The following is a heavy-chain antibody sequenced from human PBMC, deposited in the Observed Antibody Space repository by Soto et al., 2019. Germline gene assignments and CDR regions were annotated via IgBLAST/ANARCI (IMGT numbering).Heavy chain of an antibody. CDR2: IYPGDSDT. Sequence: GESLKISCKGSGYSFTSYWIGWVRQMPGKGLECMGIIYPGDSDTRYSPSFQGQVTISADKSISTAYLQWSSLRASDTAMYYCARTAAAGKYYYGMDVWGQGTTVTVSS. V-gene: IGHV5-51*01. CDR3: ARTAAAGKYYYGMDV. J-gene: IGHJ6*02. CDR1: GYSFTSYW. D-gene: IGHD6-13*01.